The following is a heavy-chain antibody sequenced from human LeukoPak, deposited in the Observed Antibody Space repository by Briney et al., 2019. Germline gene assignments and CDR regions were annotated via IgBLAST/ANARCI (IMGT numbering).Heavy chain of an antibody. J-gene: IGHJ6*03. Sequence: PGGPLRLTRPASGRTLSSYSMNWVRQAPGKGPEWVSYISSSSSTIHYADSVKGRFTISRDNAKNSLYLQMNSLRAEDTSVYYCARADRYYMDVWGKGTTVTVSS. V-gene: IGHV3-48*01. CDR3: ARADRYYMDV. CDR1: GRTLSSYS. CDR2: ISSSSSTI.